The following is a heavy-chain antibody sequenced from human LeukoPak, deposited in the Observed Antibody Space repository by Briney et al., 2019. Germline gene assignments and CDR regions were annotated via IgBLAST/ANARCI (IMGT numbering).Heavy chain of an antibody. V-gene: IGHV3-33*01. CDR3: ARANYYDSSGYPGAFDI. CDR1: GFTFSSYG. Sequence: PGRSLRLSCAASGFTFSSYGMHWVRHAPGKGLELVAVLWYDGSNKYYADSVKGRFTITRDNSKNTLYLQMNSLRAEDTAIYECARANYYDSSGYPGAFDIWGKGTMVTVAS. CDR2: LWYDGSNK. D-gene: IGHD3-22*01. J-gene: IGHJ3*02.